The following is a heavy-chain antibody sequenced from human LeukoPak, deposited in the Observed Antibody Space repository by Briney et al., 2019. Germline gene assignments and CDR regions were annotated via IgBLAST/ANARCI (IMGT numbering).Heavy chain of an antibody. V-gene: IGHV4-34*01. J-gene: IGHJ4*02. CDR3: YRYSSTHDY. D-gene: IGHD2-2*01. Sequence: SETLSLTCAVYGVSLDGYYWSWIRQPPGKGLQWIGEINHSGSTTYNPSLQSRVTISVDRSKNQFSLKLNSVTAADTAGSETYRYSSTHDYWGQGTQITVSS. CDR2: INHSGST. CDR1: GVSLDGYY.